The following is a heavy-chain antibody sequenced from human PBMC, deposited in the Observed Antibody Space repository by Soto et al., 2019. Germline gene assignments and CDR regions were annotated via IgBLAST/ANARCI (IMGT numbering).Heavy chain of an antibody. CDR1: GDSISSADYF. CDR3: ARGEDAFFYYGLDV. CDR2: IYDTGISGYTPST. J-gene: IGHJ6*02. Sequence: SETLSLTCTVSGDSISSADYFWSWIRRPPGKGLEWIAYIYDTGISGYTPSTSYNPSLKSRVTMSVDTSKSQFSLKLTSVTAADTAVYYCARGEDAFFYYGLDVWGQGTTVTVSS. V-gene: IGHV4-61*08.